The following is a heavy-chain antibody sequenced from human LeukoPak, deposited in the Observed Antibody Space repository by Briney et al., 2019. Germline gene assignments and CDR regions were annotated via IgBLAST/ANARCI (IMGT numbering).Heavy chain of an antibody. Sequence: PGGSLRLSCAASGFTFSNYGMHWVRQAPGKGLDWVAVIWYDGSYKYYADSVKGRFTISRDNSKNTLHLQLNSLRAEDTAVYYCAKVVQYTASTGTGLDYWGQGTLVTVSS. V-gene: IGHV3-33*06. CDR3: AKVVQYTASTGTGLDY. J-gene: IGHJ4*02. D-gene: IGHD6-13*01. CDR2: IWYDGSYK. CDR1: GFTFSNYG.